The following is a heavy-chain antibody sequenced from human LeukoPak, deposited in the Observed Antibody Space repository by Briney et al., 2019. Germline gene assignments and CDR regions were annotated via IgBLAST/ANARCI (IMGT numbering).Heavy chain of an antibody. J-gene: IGHJ4*02. Sequence: GGPLRLSCAASGFTFSSYEMNWVRQAPGRGLEWVSYISSRGSTIYYADSVKGRFTISRDNAKNSLYLQMNSLRAEDTAVYYCARLRYFDYWGQGTLVTVSS. CDR1: GFTFSSYE. V-gene: IGHV3-48*03. CDR3: ARLRYFDY. CDR2: ISSRGSTI.